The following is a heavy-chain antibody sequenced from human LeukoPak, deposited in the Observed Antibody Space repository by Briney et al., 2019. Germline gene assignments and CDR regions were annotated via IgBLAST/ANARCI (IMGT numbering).Heavy chain of an antibody. V-gene: IGHV3-7*01. J-gene: IGHJ4*02. CDR3: ARRYMATSAEDFDY. Sequence: GGSLRLSCIASGFTFVSHWITWVRQAPGQGLEWVGSINQDESEKYNVDSVKARVTISRDNAKNSIYLQMNSLTAEDAAMYYCARRYMATSAEDFDYWGQGTLVTVSA. CDR2: INQDESEK. D-gene: IGHD5-24*01. CDR1: GFTFVSHW.